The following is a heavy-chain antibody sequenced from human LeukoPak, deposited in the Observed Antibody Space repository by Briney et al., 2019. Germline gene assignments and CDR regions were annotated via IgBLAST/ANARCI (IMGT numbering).Heavy chain of an antibody. Sequence: SETLSLTCTVSGSMYNYYWSWIRQPPGKGLEWIGYIHYNRITNYNPSLKTRVTMPLDTSKNQVSLKLTSVTAADTAVYYCARKGYSISWYSPWGQGTLVTVSS. V-gene: IGHV4-59*12. J-gene: IGHJ5*02. CDR2: IHYNRIT. CDR1: GSMYNYY. CDR3: ARKGYSISWYSP. D-gene: IGHD6-13*01.